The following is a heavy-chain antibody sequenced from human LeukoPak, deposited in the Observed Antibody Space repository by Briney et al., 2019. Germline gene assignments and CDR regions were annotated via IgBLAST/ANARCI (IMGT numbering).Heavy chain of an antibody. CDR1: GGSISSGSYY. J-gene: IGHJ4*02. V-gene: IGHV4-61*02. Sequence: SETLSLTCTVSGGSISSGSYYWSWIRQPAGKGLEWIGRIYTSGSTNYNPSLKSRVTISVDTSKNQFSLKLSSVTAADTAVYYCARQGGGYSYGFCDYWGQGTLVTVSS. CDR3: ARQGGGYSYGFCDY. CDR2: IYTSGST. D-gene: IGHD5-18*01.